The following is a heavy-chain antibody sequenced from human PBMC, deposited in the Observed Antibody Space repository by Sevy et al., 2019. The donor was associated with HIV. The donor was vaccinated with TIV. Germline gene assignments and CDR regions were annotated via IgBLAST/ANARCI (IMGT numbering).Heavy chain of an antibody. Sequence: ASVKVSCKASGGTFSSYAISWVRQAPGQGLEWMGGIIPIFGTANYAQKFQGRVTITADVSTSTAYMELSSLRSKDTAVYYCARVTTMVRGVPFYYYYYGMDVWGQGTTVTVSS. CDR1: GGTFSSYA. CDR3: ARVTTMVRGVPFYYYYYGMDV. V-gene: IGHV1-69*13. J-gene: IGHJ6*02. D-gene: IGHD3-10*01. CDR2: IIPIFGTA.